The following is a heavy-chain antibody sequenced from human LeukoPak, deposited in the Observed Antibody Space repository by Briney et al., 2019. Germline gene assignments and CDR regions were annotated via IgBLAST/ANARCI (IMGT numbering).Heavy chain of an antibody. CDR3: ARAPPDYGGYTNDY. V-gene: IGHV3-48*01. Sequence: GGSLRLSCVASGFSFSGYSMNWVRQAPGKGLKWVSYISGSSNRIFYADSVKGRFTISRDNAENSLYLQMNSLRAEDTAVYYCARAPPDYGGYTNDYWGQGTLVTVSS. D-gene: IGHD4-23*01. J-gene: IGHJ4*02. CDR2: ISGSSNRI. CDR1: GFSFSGYS.